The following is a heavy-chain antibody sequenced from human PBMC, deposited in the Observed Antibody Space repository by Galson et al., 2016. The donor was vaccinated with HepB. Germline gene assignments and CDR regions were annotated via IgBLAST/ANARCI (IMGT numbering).Heavy chain of an antibody. D-gene: IGHD3-3*01. CDR3: ARDRRVFGVLIIPDY. Sequence: SLRLSCAASGFTVSSKYMSWVRQAPGKGLEWVAHIWYDGSKKYYADSVKGRFTISRDNSKNTLYLQMNSLRAEDTAVYYCARDRRVFGVLIIPDYWGQGTLVTVSS. CDR1: GFTVSSKY. J-gene: IGHJ4*02. V-gene: IGHV3-33*08. CDR2: IWYDGSKK.